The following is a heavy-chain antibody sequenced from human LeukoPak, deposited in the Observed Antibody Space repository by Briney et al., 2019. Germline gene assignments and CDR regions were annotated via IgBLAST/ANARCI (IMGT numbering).Heavy chain of an antibody. Sequence: GGSLRLSCAASGFTFSSYAMHWVRQAPDKGLEWVAVISYDGSNKYYADSVKGRFTISRDNSKNTLYLQMNSLRAEDTAVYYCARAYCSSTSCYPHDAFDIWGQGTMVTVSS. CDR1: GFTFSSYA. CDR3: ARAYCSSTSCYPHDAFDI. J-gene: IGHJ3*02. CDR2: ISYDGSNK. D-gene: IGHD2-2*01. V-gene: IGHV3-30*04.